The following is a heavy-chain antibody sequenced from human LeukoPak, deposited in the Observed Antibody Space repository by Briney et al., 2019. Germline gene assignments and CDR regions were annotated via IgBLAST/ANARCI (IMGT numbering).Heavy chain of an antibody. D-gene: IGHD3-22*01. Sequence: SETLSLTCTVSGGSISSYYWSWIRQPPGKGLEWIGYMYYSGSTNYNPSLKSRVTISIDTSKDQFSLKLSSVTAADTAIYYCARNYDSSGYTTFGYWGQGTLVSVSS. V-gene: IGHV4-59*01. CDR1: GGSISSYY. J-gene: IGHJ4*02. CDR2: MYYSGST. CDR3: ARNYDSSGYTTFGY.